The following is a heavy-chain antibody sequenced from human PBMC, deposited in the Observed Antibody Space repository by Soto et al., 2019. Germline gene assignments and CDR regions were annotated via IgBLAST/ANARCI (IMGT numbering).Heavy chain of an antibody. CDR3: ARSIVVVTALDY. V-gene: IGHV1-3*05. CDR1: GYTFTSYA. D-gene: IGHD2-21*02. CDR2: INAGNGNT. J-gene: IGHJ4*02. Sequence: QVQLVQSGAEEKKPGASVKVSCKDSGYTFTSYAMHWVRQAPGQRLEWMGWINAGNGNTKYSQKLQGRVTITRDTSASTAYMELSRLRSEDTAVYYCARSIVVVTALDYWGQGTLVTVSS.